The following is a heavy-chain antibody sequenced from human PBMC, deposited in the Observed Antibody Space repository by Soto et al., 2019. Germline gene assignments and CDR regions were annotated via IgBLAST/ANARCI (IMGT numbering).Heavy chain of an antibody. Sequence: QVQLVQSGAEVKKPGASVKVSCKASGYTFTSYDINWVRQATGQGLEWMGWMNPNSGNTGYAQKFQGRVTMTRNNYISTAYMELSSLRSEDTAVYYCARGPSIRGSIASRAYYFDYWGQGTLVTVSS. CDR3: ARGPSIRGSIASRAYYFDY. J-gene: IGHJ4*02. CDR1: GYTFTSYD. D-gene: IGHD6-6*01. V-gene: IGHV1-8*01. CDR2: MNPNSGNT.